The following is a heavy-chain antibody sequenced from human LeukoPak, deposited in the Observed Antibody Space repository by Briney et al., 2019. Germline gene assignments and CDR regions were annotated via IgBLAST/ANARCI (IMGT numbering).Heavy chain of an antibody. CDR1: GGSFSGYY. J-gene: IGHJ5*01. Sequence: PSETLSLTCAVYGGSFSGYYWSWIRQPPGKGLEWIGEINHSGSTNYNPSLKSRVTISVDTSKNQFSLKLNSVTAADTAVYYCARAGRGLRYFDWFGYWGQGTLVTVSS. D-gene: IGHD3-9*01. V-gene: IGHV4-34*01. CDR2: INHSGST. CDR3: ARAGRGLRYFDWFGY.